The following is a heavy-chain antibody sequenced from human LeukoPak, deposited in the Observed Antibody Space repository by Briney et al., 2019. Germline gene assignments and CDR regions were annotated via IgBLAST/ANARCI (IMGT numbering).Heavy chain of an antibody. CDR1: GGSISSYY. CDR2: IYYSGST. D-gene: IGHD6-13*01. V-gene: IGHV4-59*01. J-gene: IGHJ6*04. Sequence: SETLSLTCTVPGGSISSYYRSWIRQPPGKGLGWIGYIYYSGSTNYNPSLKSRVTISVDTSKNQFSLKLSSVTAADTAVYYCARFSSSWTNYYYYYGMDVWGKGTTVTVSS. CDR3: ARFSSSWTNYYYYYGMDV.